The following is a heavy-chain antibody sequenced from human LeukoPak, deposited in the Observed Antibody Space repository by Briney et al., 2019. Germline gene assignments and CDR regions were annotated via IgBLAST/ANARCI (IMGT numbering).Heavy chain of an antibody. V-gene: IGHV3-23*01. Sequence: GGSLRLSCAASGFTFSSYAMSWVRQAPGKGLEWVSAISGSGGSTYYADSVKGRFTISRDNSKNTLYLQMNSLRAEDTAVYYCASSRDFGVVIMSSNFDYWGQGTLVTVSS. CDR2: ISGSGGST. CDR3: ASSRDFGVVIMSSNFDY. D-gene: IGHD3-3*01. CDR1: GFTFSSYA. J-gene: IGHJ4*02.